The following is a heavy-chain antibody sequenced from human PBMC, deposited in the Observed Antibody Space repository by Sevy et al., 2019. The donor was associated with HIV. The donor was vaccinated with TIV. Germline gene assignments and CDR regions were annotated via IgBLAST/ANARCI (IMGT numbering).Heavy chain of an antibody. Sequence: GGSLRLSCAASGFTFSSYAMNWVRQAPGKGLEWVSGLSGSGGSTNYADYVKGRFTISRDNSKKTLYLQMSSLRAEDTAVYYCAKDRVWELGDAFDIWGQGTMVTVSS. CDR3: AKDRVWELGDAFDI. V-gene: IGHV3-23*01. CDR2: LSGSGGST. D-gene: IGHD6-13*01. J-gene: IGHJ3*02. CDR1: GFTFSSYA.